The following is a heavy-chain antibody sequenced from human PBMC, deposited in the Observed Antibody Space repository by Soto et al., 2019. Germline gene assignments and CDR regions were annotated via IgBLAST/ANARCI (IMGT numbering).Heavy chain of an antibody. CDR3: AREIGYSSPGPAY. J-gene: IGHJ4*02. CDR2: IGFDGKNE. V-gene: IGHV3-33*01. D-gene: IGHD6-13*01. Sequence: QVQLVESGGGVVQPGRSLRLSCDVSGFSLGSYGMHWVRQAPGKGLEWVAVIGFDGKNENYGDSVKGRFTVSRDNSRNTLYLKMKSQSVEDTDLDCHAREIGYSSPGPAYWGQGTLVTVSS. CDR1: GFSLGSYG.